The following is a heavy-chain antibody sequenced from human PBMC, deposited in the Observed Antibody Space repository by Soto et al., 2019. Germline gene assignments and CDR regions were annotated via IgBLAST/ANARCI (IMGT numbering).Heavy chain of an antibody. CDR2: VSGSGGNT. J-gene: IGHJ4*02. V-gene: IGHV3-23*01. D-gene: IGHD6-13*01. Sequence: VQLLESGGGLVQPGGSLRLSCAASGFTFSNYAMSWVRQAPGKGLEWVSAVSGSGGNTYYADFVQGRFTISRDNSKNMLNLQMNSLRAEDTAVYYCAKLNLFVSAAAGRGPFDYWGQGTLVTVSS. CDR1: GFTFSNYA. CDR3: AKLNLFVSAAAGRGPFDY.